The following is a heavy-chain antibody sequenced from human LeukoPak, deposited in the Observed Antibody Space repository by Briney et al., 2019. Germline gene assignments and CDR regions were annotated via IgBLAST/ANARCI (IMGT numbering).Heavy chain of an antibody. CDR3: VRDNRWASDY. Sequence: GGSLRLSCAASGFTSRSYWMNWVRQAPGKGLEWVANIKGDGGEKYADSVEGRFTISRDNAKNSVYPQMNCLRAEDTAVYYCVRDNRWASDYWGQGTLVTVSS. D-gene: IGHD4-23*01. J-gene: IGHJ4*02. CDR2: IKGDGGEK. V-gene: IGHV3-7*01. CDR1: GFTSRSYW.